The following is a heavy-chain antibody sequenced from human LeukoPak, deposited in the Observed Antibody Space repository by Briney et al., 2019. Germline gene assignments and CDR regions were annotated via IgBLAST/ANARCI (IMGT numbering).Heavy chain of an antibody. CDR1: GFTFSNYW. CDR2: MNIDGSEK. V-gene: IGHV3-7*01. J-gene: IGHJ4*02. Sequence: GGSLRLSCAVSGFTFSNYWMGWVRQAPGKRPEWVANMNIDGSEKYYADSVKGRFSISRDNARNSVYLQMASLRVEDTAVYYCARDPVEWELLLDYWGQGTLVTVSS. D-gene: IGHD1-26*01. CDR3: ARDPVEWELLLDY.